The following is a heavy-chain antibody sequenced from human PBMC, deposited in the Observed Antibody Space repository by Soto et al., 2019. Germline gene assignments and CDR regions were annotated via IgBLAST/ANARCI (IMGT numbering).Heavy chain of an antibody. Sequence: GGSLRLSCAASGFTFSSYSMNWVRQAPGKGLEWVSSISSSSSYIYYTDSVKGRFTISRDNAKNSLYLQMNSLRAEDTAVYYCARTHYDSSGYPFYWGQGTLVTVSS. V-gene: IGHV3-21*01. CDR2: ISSSSSYI. CDR1: GFTFSSYS. D-gene: IGHD3-22*01. J-gene: IGHJ4*02. CDR3: ARTHYDSSGYPFY.